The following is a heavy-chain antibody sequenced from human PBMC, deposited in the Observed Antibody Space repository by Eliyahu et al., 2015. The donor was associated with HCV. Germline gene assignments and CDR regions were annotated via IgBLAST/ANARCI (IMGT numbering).Heavy chain of an antibody. V-gene: IGHV4-39*01. CDR3: ARPPRYCSGGSCYAEAFDI. CDR2: IYYSGST. CDR1: GXSISSSSYY. D-gene: IGHD2-15*01. J-gene: IGHJ3*02. Sequence: QLQLQESGPGLVKPSETLSLTCXVSGXSISSSSYYWGWIRQPPGKGLEWIGSIYYSGSTYYNPSLKSRVTISVDTSKNQFSLKLSSVTAADTAVYYCARPPRYCSGGSCYAEAFDIWGQGTMVTVSS.